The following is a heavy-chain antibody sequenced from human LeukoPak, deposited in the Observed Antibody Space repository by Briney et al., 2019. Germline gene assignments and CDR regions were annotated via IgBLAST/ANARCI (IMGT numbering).Heavy chain of an antibody. J-gene: IGHJ4*02. D-gene: IGHD5-12*01. V-gene: IGHV3-23*01. CDR3: AKEGGYDGVDW. CDR1: GITFSIYI. Sequence: GGALRLSCAASGITFSIYIMSWGPEAPGRGVEWGSAIVGGGRNTYYADSVKGRVTISRDNLKHTLCLQMNSLRAEDTAVYHCAKEGGYDGVDWWGQGTLVTVSS. CDR2: IVGGGRNT.